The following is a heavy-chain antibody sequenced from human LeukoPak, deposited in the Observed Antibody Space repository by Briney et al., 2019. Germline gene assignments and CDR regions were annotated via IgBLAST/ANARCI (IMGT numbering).Heavy chain of an antibody. Sequence: GGSLRLSCAASGFTFSSFTMHWVRQAPGKGLEWVSAISGGGGPTYHADSVKGRFTISRDNSKNTLFLQMNSLRAEDTAVYYCAKGLDYYESGGFDYWGQGTLVTVSS. CDR2: ISGGGGPT. J-gene: IGHJ4*02. D-gene: IGHD3-22*01. CDR3: AKGLDYYESGGFDY. V-gene: IGHV3-23*01. CDR1: GFTFSSFT.